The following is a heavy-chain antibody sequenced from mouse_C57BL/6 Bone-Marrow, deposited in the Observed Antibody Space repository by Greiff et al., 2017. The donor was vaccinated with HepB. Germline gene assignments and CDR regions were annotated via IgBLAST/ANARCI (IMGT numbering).Heavy chain of an antibody. V-gene: IGHV5-6*01. CDR2: ISSGGSYT. D-gene: IGHD2-2*01. Sequence: EVQRVESGGDLVKPGGSLKLSCAASGFTFSSYGMSWVRQTPDKRLEWVATISSGGSYTYYPDSVKGRFTISRDNAKNTLYLQMSSLKSEDTAMYYCARRGLWLRREAWFAYWGQGTLVTVSA. CDR3: ARRGLWLRREAWFAY. CDR1: GFTFSSYG. J-gene: IGHJ3*01.